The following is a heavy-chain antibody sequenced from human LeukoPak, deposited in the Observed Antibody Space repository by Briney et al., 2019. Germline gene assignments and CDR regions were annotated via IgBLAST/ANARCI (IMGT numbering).Heavy chain of an antibody. CDR2: IYYSGST. V-gene: IGHV4-39*06. CDR3: AKDGRYYYMDV. CDR1: GGSISSSSYY. D-gene: IGHD3/OR15-3a*01. Sequence: SETLSLTCTVSGGSISSSSYYWGWIRQPPGKGLGWVGSIYYSGSTYYNPSLRSRVTISVDTSKNQFTLTLSSVTAADTAVYYCAKDGRYYYMDVWGKGTTVTVSS. J-gene: IGHJ6*03.